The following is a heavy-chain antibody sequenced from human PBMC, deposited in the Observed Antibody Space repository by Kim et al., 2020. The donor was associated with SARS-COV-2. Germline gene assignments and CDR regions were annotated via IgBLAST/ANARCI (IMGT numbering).Heavy chain of an antibody. CDR2: IKPDGVDK. Sequence: GGSLRLSCAASGFSFSNYWMSWVRQAPGQGLEWVANIKPDGVDKYYVDSMKGRFTISRDNAKNSLYLQLNSLRAEDTAVYFCARATFTDGWYPDCFDYWRRGHLVNVSS. CDR3: ARATFTDGWYPDCFDY. V-gene: IGHV3-7*01. D-gene: IGHD6-19*01. CDR1: GFSFSNYW. J-gene: IGHJ4*02.